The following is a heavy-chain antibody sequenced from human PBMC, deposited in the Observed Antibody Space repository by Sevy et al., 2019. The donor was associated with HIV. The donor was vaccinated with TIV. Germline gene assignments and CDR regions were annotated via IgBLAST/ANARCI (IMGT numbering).Heavy chain of an antibody. CDR1: GFIYSSYE. V-gene: IGHV3-48*03. CDR3: ARDLPPSATTVAHFDN. J-gene: IGHJ4*02. Sequence: GGSLRLSCAASGFIYSSYEMNWVRQAPGKGLEWISYISNSGSALYYSDSVKGRFTISRDNAKNSLYLQMNSLRAEDTAVYYCARDLPPSATTVAHFDNWGQGTLVTVSS. D-gene: IGHD4-4*01. CDR2: ISNSGSAL.